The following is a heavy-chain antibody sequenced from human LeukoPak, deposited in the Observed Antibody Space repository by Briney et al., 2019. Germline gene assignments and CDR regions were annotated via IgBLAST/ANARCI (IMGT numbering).Heavy chain of an antibody. J-gene: IGHJ5*02. CDR3: ARTSLGGAWFDP. CDR2: IYYNGST. CDR1: GYSINSGYY. V-gene: IGHV4-38-2*01. Sequence: PSETLSLTCAVSGYSINSGYYWGWIRQPPGKGPEWIGYIYYNGSTYYNPSLKSRVTISVDTSKNQFSLKLSSVTAADTAVYYCARTSLGGAWFDPWGQGTLVTVSS. D-gene: IGHD3-10*01.